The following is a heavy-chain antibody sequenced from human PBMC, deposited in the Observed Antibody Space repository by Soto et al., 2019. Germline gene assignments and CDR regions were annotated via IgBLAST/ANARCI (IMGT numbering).Heavy chain of an antibody. Sequence: GGSLRLSCAASGFTFSSYWMSWVRQAPGKGLEWVANIKQDGSEKYYVDSVKGRFTISRDNAKNSLYLQMNSLRAEDTAVYYCAREGYGSGTSPILFDPWGQGTLVTV. D-gene: IGHD3-10*01. J-gene: IGHJ5*02. CDR1: GFTFSSYW. CDR3: AREGYGSGTSPILFDP. V-gene: IGHV3-7*01. CDR2: IKQDGSEK.